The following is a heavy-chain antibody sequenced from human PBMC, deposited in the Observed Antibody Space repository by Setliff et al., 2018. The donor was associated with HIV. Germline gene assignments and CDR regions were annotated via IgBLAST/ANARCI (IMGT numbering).Heavy chain of an antibody. V-gene: IGHV4-59*08. CDR1: GGSISSYY. D-gene: IGHD6-6*01. CDR3: VRHVGYSSSSLDY. CDR2: IYYSGTT. Sequence: PSETLSLTCTVSGGSISSYYWSWIRQPPGKGLEWIGYIYYSGTTNYNPSLKSRVTISVDTSKNQFSLKLSSVTAADTAVYYCVRHVGYSSSSLDYWGQGTLVTVSS. J-gene: IGHJ4*02.